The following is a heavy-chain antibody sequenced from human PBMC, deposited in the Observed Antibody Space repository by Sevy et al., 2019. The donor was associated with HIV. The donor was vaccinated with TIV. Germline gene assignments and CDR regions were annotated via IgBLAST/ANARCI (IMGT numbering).Heavy chain of an antibody. CDR2: ISSHGSTL. Sequence: GGSPRLSCAASGFTFSRYSMNWVRQAPGKGLEWVSYISSHGSTLYYADSVKGRFTISRDNAVNSLYLQMNSLRDEDTAVYYCARDDSSGQYSKYFDPWGPGTLVTVSS. V-gene: IGHV3-48*02. CDR3: ARDDSSGQYSKYFDP. D-gene: IGHD3-22*01. CDR1: GFTFSRYS. J-gene: IGHJ5*02.